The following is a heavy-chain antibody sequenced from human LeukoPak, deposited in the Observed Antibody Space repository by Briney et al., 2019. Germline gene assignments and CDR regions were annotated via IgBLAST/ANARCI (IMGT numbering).Heavy chain of an antibody. CDR3: ARVPAARPVGGSYYFDY. Sequence: PGGSLRLSCAASGFTFSSYWMSWVRQAPGKGLEWVSAISRSGGTTYYGDSVKGRFTISRDNSKNTLSLQMNSLRAEDTAVYYCARVPAARPVGGSYYFDYWGQGILVTVSS. J-gene: IGHJ4*02. D-gene: IGHD6-6*01. CDR1: GFTFSSYW. V-gene: IGHV3-23*01. CDR2: ISRSGGTT.